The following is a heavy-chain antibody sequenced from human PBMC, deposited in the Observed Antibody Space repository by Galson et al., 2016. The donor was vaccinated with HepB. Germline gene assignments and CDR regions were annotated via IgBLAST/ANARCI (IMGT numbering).Heavy chain of an antibody. D-gene: IGHD3-10*01. CDR1: GFTFSTFA. CDR3: AKVQRYGSGNRHYFDY. V-gene: IGHV3-23*01. J-gene: IGHJ4*02. CDR2: IIISASST. Sequence: SLRLSCAASGFTFSTFAMSRVRQAPGEGLEWVSGIIISASSTYYADSVKGRFTISRDNSKNTLYLQMNSLRAEDTALYYCAKVQRYGSGNRHYFDYWGQGTLVTVSS.